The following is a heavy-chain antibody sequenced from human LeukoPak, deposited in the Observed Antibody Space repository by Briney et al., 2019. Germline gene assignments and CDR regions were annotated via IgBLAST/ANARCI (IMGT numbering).Heavy chain of an antibody. D-gene: IGHD3-22*01. Sequence: ASVKVSCKTSGYRFTSYDMNWVRQTTGHGLEWMGWMNPHSGTTGYAQKFQGRLTLPRNTSISTAYLELTSLTSDDMGVYYCARGSENNFDSSGPIGFWGQGTLVTVSS. CDR3: ARGSENNFDSSGPIGF. J-gene: IGHJ4*02. CDR2: MNPHSGTT. V-gene: IGHV1-8*01. CDR1: GYRFTSYD.